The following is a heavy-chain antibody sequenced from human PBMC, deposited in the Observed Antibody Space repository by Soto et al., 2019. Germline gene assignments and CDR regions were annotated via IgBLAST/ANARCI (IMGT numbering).Heavy chain of an antibody. CDR1: GDSVSNANYY. Sequence: SETLSLTCTVSGDSVSNANYYWSWIRRPPGKGLEWIGYIYNSGSTHSNPSLQSRVTISVDTSKNQFSLKLSSVTAADTGIYYCARARITMVREVIKYNMDVWGQGTTVTVS. J-gene: IGHJ6*02. D-gene: IGHD3-10*01. CDR2: IYNSGST. V-gene: IGHV4-61*01. CDR3: ARARITMVREVIKYNMDV.